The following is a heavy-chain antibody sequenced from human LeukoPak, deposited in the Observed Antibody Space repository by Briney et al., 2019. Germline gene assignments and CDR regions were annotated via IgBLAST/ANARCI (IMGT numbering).Heavy chain of an antibody. CDR3: ARDGGYDILTGYRYSIFDY. J-gene: IGHJ4*02. Sequence: SETLSLTCTVSGGSISSYYWSWIRQPPGKGLEWIGYISYSGSTNYNPSLKSRVTISVDTSKNQFSLKLSSVTAADTAVYYCARDGGYDILTGYRYSIFDYWGQGTLVTVSS. V-gene: IGHV4-59*12. CDR1: GGSISSYY. D-gene: IGHD3-9*01. CDR2: ISYSGST.